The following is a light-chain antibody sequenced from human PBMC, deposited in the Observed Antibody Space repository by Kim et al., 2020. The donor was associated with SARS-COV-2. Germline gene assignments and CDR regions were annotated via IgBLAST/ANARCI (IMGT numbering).Light chain of an antibody. J-gene: IGLJ1*01. V-gene: IGLV2-14*03. CDR1: NSDVGGYNF. CDR3: SSYTSSNTLV. Sequence: GQSITISVTGTNSDVGGYNFVSWYQQHPGKVPKLILYDVINRPSGISPRFSGSKSGNTASLTISGLQADDEADYYCSSYTSSNTLVFGTGTKVTVL. CDR2: DVI.